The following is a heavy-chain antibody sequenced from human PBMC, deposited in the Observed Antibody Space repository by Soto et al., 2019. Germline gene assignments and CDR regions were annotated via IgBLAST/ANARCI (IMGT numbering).Heavy chain of an antibody. CDR2: ISGSGGST. CDR3: AKAYYDSSGYSPDAFDI. V-gene: IGHV3-23*01. D-gene: IGHD3-22*01. CDR1: GFTFSSYA. Sequence: VGSLRLSCAASGFTFSSYAMSWVRHPPGKGLEWVSAISGSGGSTYYADSVKGRFTISRDNSKNTLYLQMNSLRAEDTAVYYCAKAYYDSSGYSPDAFDIWGQGTMVTVSS. J-gene: IGHJ3*02.